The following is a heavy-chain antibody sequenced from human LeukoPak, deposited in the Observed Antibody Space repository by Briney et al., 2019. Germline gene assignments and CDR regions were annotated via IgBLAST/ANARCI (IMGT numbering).Heavy chain of an antibody. J-gene: IGHJ6*02. V-gene: IGHV4-59*01. D-gene: IGHD1-26*01. CDR2: IYYNGNT. Sequence: SETLSLTCAVSDGSINSYYWNWIRRPLGKGLEWIGYIYYNGNTNYSPSLKSRVTMSVDTSKNLFSLKVSSVTAADTAVYYCARGRSNYYGMDVWGQGTTVTVSS. CDR1: DGSINSYY. CDR3: ARGRSNYYGMDV.